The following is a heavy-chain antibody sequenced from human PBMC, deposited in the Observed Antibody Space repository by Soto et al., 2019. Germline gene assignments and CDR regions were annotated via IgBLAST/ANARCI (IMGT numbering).Heavy chain of an antibody. Sequence: QVQLVESGGGVVQPGRSLRLSCAASGFTFNSYGMHWVRQAPGKGLEWVAFVWYDGSNKYYADSVKGRFTISRDSSKNMLYLQMNSLRAEDTAVYYCARVETPYSSSWLIDYWGQGTLDTVSS. D-gene: IGHD6-13*01. CDR2: VWYDGSNK. CDR3: ARVETPYSSSWLIDY. CDR1: GFTFNSYG. V-gene: IGHV3-33*01. J-gene: IGHJ4*02.